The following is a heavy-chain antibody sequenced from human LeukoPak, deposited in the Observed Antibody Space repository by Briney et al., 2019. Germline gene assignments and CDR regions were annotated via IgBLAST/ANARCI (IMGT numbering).Heavy chain of an antibody. CDR3: AKDSGSYSDIGY. D-gene: IGHD1-26*01. CDR1: GFTFSSYS. J-gene: IGHJ4*02. V-gene: IGHV3-21*01. CDR2: ISSSSSSYI. Sequence: GGSLRLSCAASGFTFSSYSMNWVRQAPGKGLEWVSSISSSSSSYIYYVDSVKGRFTISRDNAKNSLYLQMNSLRAEDTAVYYCAKDSGSYSDIGYWGQGTLVTVSS.